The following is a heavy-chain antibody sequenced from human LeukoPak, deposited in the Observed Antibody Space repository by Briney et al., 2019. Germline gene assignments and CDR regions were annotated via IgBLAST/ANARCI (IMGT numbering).Heavy chain of an antibody. V-gene: IGHV1-2*02. Sequence: ASVKVSCKASGYTFTGYYMHWVRQAPGQELEWMGWINPNSGGTNYAQKFQGRVTMTRDTSISTAYMELSRLRSDDTAVYYCARGYYDYVWGSFDYWGQGTLVTVSS. CDR1: GYTFTGYY. D-gene: IGHD3-16*01. J-gene: IGHJ4*02. CDR3: ARGYYDYVWGSFDY. CDR2: INPNSGGT.